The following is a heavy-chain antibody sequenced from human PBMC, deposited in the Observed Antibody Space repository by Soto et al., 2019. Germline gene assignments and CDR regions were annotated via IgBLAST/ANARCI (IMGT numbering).Heavy chain of an antibody. CDR1: GYSISSGYY. D-gene: IGHD4-17*01. CDR2: IHHSGST. Sequence: SETLSLTCAVSGYSISSGYYWGWIRQPPGKGLEWIGSIHHSGSTHYNPSLKSRVIISVDMSKNQFSLKLSSVTAADTAVYYCARENGDYDYYYYGMDVWGQGTTVTVSS. V-gene: IGHV4-38-2*02. CDR3: ARENGDYDYYYYGMDV. J-gene: IGHJ6*02.